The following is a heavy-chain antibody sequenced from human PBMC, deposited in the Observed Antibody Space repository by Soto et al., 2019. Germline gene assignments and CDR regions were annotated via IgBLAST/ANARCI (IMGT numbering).Heavy chain of an antibody. J-gene: IGHJ4*01. CDR3: ARHTPAISISDH. CDR1: GGSISSSSYY. D-gene: IGHD3-3*01. CDR2: IYYSVSS. V-gene: IGHV4-39*01. Sequence: QLQLQESGPGLVKPSETLSLTCTVSGGSISSSSYYWGWIRQHPGKGLERIGSIYYSVSSYYNPSLKSRVTISVDTSKNQCSLMLSSVTAAETAVYYCARHTPAISISDHWGQGTLVTVSS.